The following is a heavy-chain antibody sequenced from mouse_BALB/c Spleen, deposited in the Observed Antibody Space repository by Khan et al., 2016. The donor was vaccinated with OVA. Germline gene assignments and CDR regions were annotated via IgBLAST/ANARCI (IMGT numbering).Heavy chain of an antibody. J-gene: IGHJ3*01. D-gene: IGHD2-14*01. V-gene: IGHV14-1*02. CDR1: GFNIKDYY. CDR3: AKAGYSPWFAY. CDR2: IDPENGNT. Sequence: EVQLQQSGAELVRPGALVKLSCKASGFNIKDYYIHWVKQRPEQGLEWIGWIDPENGNTIYDPKFQGKANITADTSSNTAYLHFSSLTSEDTAAYYCAKAGYSPWFAYWGQGTLVTVSA.